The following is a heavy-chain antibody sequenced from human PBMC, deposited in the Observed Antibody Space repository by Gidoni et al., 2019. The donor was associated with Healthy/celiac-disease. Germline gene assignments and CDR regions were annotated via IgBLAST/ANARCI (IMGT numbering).Heavy chain of an antibody. CDR2: ISGSGGST. CDR1: GFTFSRHA. CDR3: AKVGEGLNYLDY. Sequence: EVQLLESGGGLVQPGGSLRPSCAASGFTFSRHAMSWVRQAPGKGLGWVSAISGSGGSTYYADSVKGRFTISRDNSKNTLYLQMNSLRAEDTAVYYCAKVGEGLNYLDYWGQGTLVTVSS. D-gene: IGHD1-26*01. J-gene: IGHJ4*02. V-gene: IGHV3-23*01.